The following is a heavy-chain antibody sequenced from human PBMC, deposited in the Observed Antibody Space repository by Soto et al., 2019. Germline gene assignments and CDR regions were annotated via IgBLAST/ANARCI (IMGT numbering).Heavy chain of an antibody. V-gene: IGHV3-30-3*01. CDR1: GFTFSNYA. Sequence: QVHLVDSGGGVVQPGRSLRLSCAASGFTFSNYAMHWVRQAPGKGLEWVALVSFDGSNEYYADSVKGRFTISRDNTNNMLFLQMNSLRPEDTAVYYCAKDPGVGYCSGGSCYVPDFWGQGTLVTVSS. J-gene: IGHJ4*02. D-gene: IGHD2-15*01. CDR2: VSFDGSNE. CDR3: AKDPGVGYCSGGSCYVPDF.